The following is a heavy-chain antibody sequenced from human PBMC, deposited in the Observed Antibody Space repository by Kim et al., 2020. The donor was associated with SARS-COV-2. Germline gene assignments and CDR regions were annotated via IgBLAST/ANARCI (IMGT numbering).Heavy chain of an antibody. Sequence: SETLSLTCTVSGGSISSYYWSWIRQPPGKGLEWIGYIYYSGSTNYNPSLKSRVTISVDTSKNQFSLKLISVTAADTAVYYCARRGYYDSSGYYYFDYWGQGTLVTVSS. CDR2: IYYSGST. V-gene: IGHV4-59*08. J-gene: IGHJ4*02. CDR1: GGSISSYY. D-gene: IGHD3-22*01. CDR3: ARRGYYDSSGYYYFDY.